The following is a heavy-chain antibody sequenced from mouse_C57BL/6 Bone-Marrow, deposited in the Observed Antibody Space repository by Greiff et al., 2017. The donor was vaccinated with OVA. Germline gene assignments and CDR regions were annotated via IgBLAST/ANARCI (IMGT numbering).Heavy chain of an antibody. CDR2: IYPGSGST. Sequence: QVQLLQSGAELVKPGASVKMSCKASGYTFTSYWITWVPQRPGQGVVWIGDIYPGSGSTNYNEKFTSKATLTVDTATSTAYVQRSHLTSEDSAVYYCASYYHGSSYCIDYWGQGTTLTVSA. D-gene: IGHD1-1*01. J-gene: IGHJ2*01. V-gene: IGHV1-55*01. CDR1: GYTFTSYW. CDR3: ASYYHGSSYCIDY.